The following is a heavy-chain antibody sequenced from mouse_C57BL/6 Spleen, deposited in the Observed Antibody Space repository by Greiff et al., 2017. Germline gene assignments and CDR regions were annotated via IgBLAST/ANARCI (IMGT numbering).Heavy chain of an antibody. J-gene: IGHJ1*03. CDR3: ARDYGSFYFDV. D-gene: IGHD1-1*01. CDR2: ISNGGGST. CDR1: GFTFSDYY. Sequence: EVKLVESGGGLVQPGGSLKLSCAASGFTFSDYYMYWVRQTPEKRLEWVAYISNGGGSTYYPDTVKGRFTISRDNAKNTLYLQMSRLKSEDTAMYYCARDYGSFYFDVWGTGTTVTVSS. V-gene: IGHV5-12*01.